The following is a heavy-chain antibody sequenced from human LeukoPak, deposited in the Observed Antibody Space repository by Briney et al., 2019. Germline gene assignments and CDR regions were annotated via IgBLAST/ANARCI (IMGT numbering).Heavy chain of an antibody. CDR1: GFTFSSYS. J-gene: IGHJ4*02. D-gene: IGHD3-22*01. CDR2: ISSSSSYI. V-gene: IGHV3-21*01. Sequence: GGSLRLSCAASGFTFSSYSMNWVRQAPGKGLEWVSSISSSSSYIYYADSVKGRFTISRDNAKNSLYLQMNSLRAEDTAVYYCARDDDHLYYYDSSGYYPFDYWGQGTLVTVSS. CDR3: ARDDDHLYYYDSSGYYPFDY.